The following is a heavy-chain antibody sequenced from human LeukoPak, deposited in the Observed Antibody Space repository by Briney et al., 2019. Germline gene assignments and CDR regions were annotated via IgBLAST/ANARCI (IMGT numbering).Heavy chain of an antibody. D-gene: IGHD5-12*01. CDR3: AKDGRGYSGYVDSVD. Sequence: GGSLRLSCAASGFTFSDYDMNWVRQAPGKGLEWVSSISSSSSYIYYADSVKGRFTISRDNSKNTLYLQMNSLRAEDTAVYYCAKDGRGYSGYVDSVDWGQGTLVTVSS. V-gene: IGHV3-21*04. J-gene: IGHJ4*02. CDR2: ISSSSSYI. CDR1: GFTFSDYD.